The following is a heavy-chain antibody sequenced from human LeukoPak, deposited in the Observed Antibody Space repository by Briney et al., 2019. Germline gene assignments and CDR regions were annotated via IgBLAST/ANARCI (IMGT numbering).Heavy chain of an antibody. CDR2: INPNSGGT. Sequence: ASVKVSCKASVYTFTVYYIHWVRQAPAQGLEWMGWINPNSGGTNYAQKFQGRVTMTRDTSISTAYMDLSRLRSDDTAVYYCARTKYYYYYMDVWGKGTTVTISS. J-gene: IGHJ6*03. V-gene: IGHV1-2*02. CDR1: VYTFTVYY. CDR3: ARTKYYYYYMDV.